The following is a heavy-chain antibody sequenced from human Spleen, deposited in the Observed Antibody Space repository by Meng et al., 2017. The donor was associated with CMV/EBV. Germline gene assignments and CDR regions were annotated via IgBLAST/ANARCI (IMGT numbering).Heavy chain of an antibody. CDR1: GGSISSSSYY. Sequence: SETLSLTCTVSGGSISSSSYYWGWIRQPPGKGLEWIGSIYYSGSTYYNPSLKSRVTISGDPSKTQLSLSLNSVTAADTAVYFCARGNGYSYGFYFDHWGRGALVTVSS. CDR3: ARGNGYSYGFYFDH. D-gene: IGHD5-18*01. CDR2: IYYSGST. J-gene: IGHJ4*02. V-gene: IGHV4-39*07.